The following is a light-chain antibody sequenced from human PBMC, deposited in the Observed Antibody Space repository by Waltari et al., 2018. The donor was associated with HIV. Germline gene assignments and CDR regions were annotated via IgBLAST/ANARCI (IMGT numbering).Light chain of an antibody. V-gene: IGLV1-44*01. CDR1: NSNIGSNT. CDR2: SND. CDR3: ASWDDSLNGYV. J-gene: IGLJ1*01. Sequence: QSVLTQPPSASGTPGQRVTISCSGSNSNIGSNTVKWYQHLPGSAPKVIIYSNDYRPSGVPARFSGSKSGTSASLAISGVQSGDEADYYCASWDDSLNGYVLGTGTKVTVL.